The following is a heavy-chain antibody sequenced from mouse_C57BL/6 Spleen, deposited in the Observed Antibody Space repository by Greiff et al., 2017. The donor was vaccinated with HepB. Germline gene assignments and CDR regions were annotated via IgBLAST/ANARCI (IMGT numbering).Heavy chain of an antibody. CDR3: AYGNSFDY. J-gene: IGHJ2*01. D-gene: IGHD2-1*01. CDR2: IDPSDSYT. V-gene: IGHV1-69*01. CDR1: GYTFTSYW. Sequence: QVQLQQPGAELVMPGASVKLSCKASGYTFTSYWMHWVKQRPGQGLEWIGEIDPSDSYTNYNQKFKGKSTLTVDKSSSTAYMQLSSLTSEDSAVYYFAYGNSFDYWGQGTTLTVSS.